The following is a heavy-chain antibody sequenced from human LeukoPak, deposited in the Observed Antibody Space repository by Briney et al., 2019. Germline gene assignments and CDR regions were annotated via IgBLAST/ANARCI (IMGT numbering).Heavy chain of an antibody. Sequence: SQTLSLTCTLAGGSILSAAYYCSWIRQPPGKGLEWIGYIYYSGSTYYNPSLKSRVTISVDTSKNQFSLKLSSVTAADTAVYYCAREVHFDYWGQGTLVTVSS. CDR1: GGSILSAAYY. J-gene: IGHJ4*02. CDR3: AREVHFDY. CDR2: IYYSGST. V-gene: IGHV4-30-4*08.